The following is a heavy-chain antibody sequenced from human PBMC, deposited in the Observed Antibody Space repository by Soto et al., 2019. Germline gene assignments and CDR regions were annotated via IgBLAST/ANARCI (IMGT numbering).Heavy chain of an antibody. J-gene: IGHJ3*02. Sequence: EVQLVESGGGLVQPGGSLRLSCAASGFTFSDYYMDWVRQAPGKGLEWVGRSRNKANSYTTEYAASVKGRFSISRDDSKNSLYLHMNSLKIEDTAVYYCARSQGGQYAFDIWGQGTMVTVSS. CDR1: GFTFSDYY. CDR3: ARSQGGQYAFDI. V-gene: IGHV3-72*01. CDR2: SRNKANSYTT. D-gene: IGHD2-15*01.